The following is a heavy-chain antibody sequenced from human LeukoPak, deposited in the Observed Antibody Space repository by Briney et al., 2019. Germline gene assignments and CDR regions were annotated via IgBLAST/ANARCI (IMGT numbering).Heavy chain of an antibody. CDR2: IYYSGST. J-gene: IGHJ5*02. Sequence: SETLSLTCTVSGGSISSGDYYWSWIRQPPGKGLEWIGYIYYSGSTYYNPSLKSRVTISVDTSKNQFSLKLSSVTAADTAVYYCARDAQGDIVATIRGYNWFDPWGQGTLVTVSS. V-gene: IGHV4-30-4*01. D-gene: IGHD5-12*01. CDR3: ARDAQGDIVATIRGYNWFDP. CDR1: GGSISSGDYY.